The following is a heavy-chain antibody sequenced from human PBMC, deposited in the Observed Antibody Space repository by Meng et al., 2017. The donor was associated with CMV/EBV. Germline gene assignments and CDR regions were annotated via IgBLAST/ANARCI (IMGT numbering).Heavy chain of an antibody. Sequence: SLKVSCKASGYTFTSYGISWVRQAPGQGLEWMGGIIPILGIANYAQKFQGRVTITADKSTSTAYMELSSLRSEDTAVYYCALRPYCSSTSCYNDYWGQGTLVTVSS. J-gene: IGHJ4*02. D-gene: IGHD2-2*02. V-gene: IGHV1-69*10. CDR3: ALRPYCSSTSCYNDY. CDR1: GYTFTSYG. CDR2: IIPILGIA.